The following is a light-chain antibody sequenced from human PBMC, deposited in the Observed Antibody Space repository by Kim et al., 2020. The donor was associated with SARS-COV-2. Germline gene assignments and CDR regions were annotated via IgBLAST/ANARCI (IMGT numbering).Light chain of an antibody. CDR2: DNN. CDR1: SSNVGINF. CDR3: GTWDGSLRV. V-gene: IGLV1-51*01. J-gene: IGLJ3*02. Sequence: QSVLTQPPSVSAAPGQRVTISCSGSSSNVGINFVCWYQQFPGTAPKLIIYDNNRRPSGIPDRFSGSKSGTSATLDITGLQTGDEADYYCGTWDGSLRVFGGGTKLTVL.